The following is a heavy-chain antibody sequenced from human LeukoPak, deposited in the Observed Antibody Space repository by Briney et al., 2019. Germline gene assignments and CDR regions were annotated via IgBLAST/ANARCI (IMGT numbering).Heavy chain of an antibody. CDR3: ARAVSSNSGWYGVRGYYFDY. J-gene: IGHJ4*02. V-gene: IGHV1-8*01. CDR2: MTPNSGNT. D-gene: IGHD6-19*01. CDR1: GYTFTSYD. Sequence: GASVKVSCKASGYTFTSYDINWVRQATGQGLEWMGWMTPNSGNTGYAQKFQGRVTMTRNTSISTAYMELSSLRSEDTAVYYCARAVSSNSGWYGVRGYYFDYWGQGTLVTVSS.